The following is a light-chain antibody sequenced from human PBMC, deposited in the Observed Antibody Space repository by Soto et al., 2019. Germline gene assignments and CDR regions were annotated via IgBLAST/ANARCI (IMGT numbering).Light chain of an antibody. V-gene: IGKV1-8*01. CDR2: AAS. J-gene: IGKJ5*01. Sequence: AIRMTQSPSSFSASTGDRVTITCRASQGISSYLAWYQQKPGEAPKLLIYAASTLQSGVPSRFSGSGSGTDFTLTISCLQSEDFATYYCQQYYSYPRTFGQGTRLQI. CDR1: QGISSY. CDR3: QQYYSYPRT.